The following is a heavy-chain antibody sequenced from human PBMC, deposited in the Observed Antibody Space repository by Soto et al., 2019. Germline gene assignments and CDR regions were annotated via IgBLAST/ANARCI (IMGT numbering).Heavy chain of an antibody. J-gene: IGHJ6*02. CDR1: GFTFSSYG. CDR3: AREPHAELELQSEISYLGMDV. Sequence: QVQLVESGGGVVQPGKSLRVSCVASGFTFSSYGMHWVRQAPVKWLEWVAFIWFDGRTKYYADSVKGRFTNSRYNSNSTLYLQMHILRAEDTAVYYCAREPHAELELQSEISYLGMDVWGQGTTVTVS. V-gene: IGHV3-33*01. CDR2: IWFDGRTK. D-gene: IGHD1-7*01.